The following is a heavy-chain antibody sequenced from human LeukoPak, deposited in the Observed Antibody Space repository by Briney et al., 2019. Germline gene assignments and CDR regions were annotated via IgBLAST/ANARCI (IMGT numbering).Heavy chain of an antibody. CDR1: GYTFTSYA. D-gene: IGHD3-10*01. CDR2: SNAGNGNT. J-gene: IGHJ4*02. Sequence: ASVKVSCKASGYTFTSYAMHWVRQAPGQRLEWMGWSNAGNGNTKYSQEFQGRVTITRDTSASTAYMELSSLRSEDTAVYYCARARVYGSGSYHAEYYFDYWGQGTLVTVSS. CDR3: ARARVYGSGSYHAEYYFDY. V-gene: IGHV1-3*01.